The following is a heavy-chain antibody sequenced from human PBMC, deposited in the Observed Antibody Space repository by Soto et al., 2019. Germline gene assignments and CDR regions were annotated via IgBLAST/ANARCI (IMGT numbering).Heavy chain of an antibody. D-gene: IGHD2-2*01. CDR2: IYHSGST. CDR3: ARDDHIVVVPTSLGAMDV. Sequence: QVQLQESGPGLVKPSETLSLTCAVYGGSISSNKWWSWVRQPPGKGLEWIGEIYHSGSTNYNPSLKSRVTISLDKSMNQFSLKLTSVTAADSAVYYCARDDHIVVVPTSLGAMDVWGQGTTVTVSS. J-gene: IGHJ6*02. CDR1: GGSISSNKW. V-gene: IGHV4-4*02.